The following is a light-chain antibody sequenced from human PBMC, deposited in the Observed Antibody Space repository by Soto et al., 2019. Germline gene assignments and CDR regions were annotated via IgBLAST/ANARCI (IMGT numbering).Light chain of an antibody. CDR2: DAS. J-gene: IGKJ4*01. Sequence: EIVLTQSPATLSLSPGERATLSCRASQSVSSYLAWYQQKPGHAPRLLIYDASNRATGIPARFSGSGSGIDFTLTISSLEPEDFAVYYCQQRSNWPPTFGGGTKVEIK. V-gene: IGKV3-11*01. CDR1: QSVSSY. CDR3: QQRSNWPPT.